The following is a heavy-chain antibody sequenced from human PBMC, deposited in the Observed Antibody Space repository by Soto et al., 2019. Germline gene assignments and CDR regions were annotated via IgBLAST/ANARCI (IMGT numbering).Heavy chain of an antibody. J-gene: IGHJ6*02. D-gene: IGHD4-4*01. CDR1: VGSISSGGYY. V-gene: IGHV4-31*03. CDR2: IYYSGST. Sequence: SETLSLTCTVSVGSISSGGYYLSWIRQHPGKGLEWIGYIYYSGSTYYNPSLKSRVTISVDTSKNQFSLKLSSVTAADTAVYDCARSRYSNYLFQNYYYYGMEVWGQGTPVTVSS. CDR3: ARSRYSNYLFQNYYYYGMEV.